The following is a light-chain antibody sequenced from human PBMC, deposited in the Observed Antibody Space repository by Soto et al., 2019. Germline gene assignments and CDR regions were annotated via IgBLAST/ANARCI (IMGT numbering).Light chain of an antibody. CDR2: SAS. Sequence: EIEFSKPPDTLSLSPGESAILSCRASQRVNNFLAWYQQKPGQAPRLLMYSASKRAAGIPDRFTGSGSGTDFTLTISGLGPDDFAVYYCQQYGSSPVTVGQGTRLEI. V-gene: IGKV3-20*01. CDR3: QQYGSSPVT. J-gene: IGKJ5*01. CDR1: QRVNNF.